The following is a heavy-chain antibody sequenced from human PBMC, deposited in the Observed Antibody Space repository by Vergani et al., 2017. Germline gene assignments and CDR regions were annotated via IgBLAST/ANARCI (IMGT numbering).Heavy chain of an antibody. V-gene: IGHV3-23*01. Sequence: EVQLLESGGDLVQPGGSLRLSCAASGFTFNHYAMNWVRQAPGKGLEWVSGISGSGGSTYYAGSVKGRFTISRDSSKNTLYLQMNSLSAGDTAVYYCAKANPRNSGYDYLYCYHAMGVWGQGTTVTVSS. D-gene: IGHD5-12*01. CDR3: AKANPRNSGYDYLYCYHAMGV. J-gene: IGHJ6*02. CDR1: GFTFNHYA. CDR2: ISGSGGST.